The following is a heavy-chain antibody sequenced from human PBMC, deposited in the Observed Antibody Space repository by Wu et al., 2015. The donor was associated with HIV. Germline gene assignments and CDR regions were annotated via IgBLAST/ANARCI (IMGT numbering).Heavy chain of an antibody. V-gene: IGHV1-69*12. J-gene: IGHJ4*02. Sequence: QVQLVQSGAEVKKPGSSVKVSCKASGGTFSSYAISWVRQAPGQGLEWMGGIIPIFGTANYAQKFQGRVTITADGSTSTAYMELSSLRSEDTAVYYCARDRGVGQQLVRAQTRSGDSRFDYWGQGTLVTVSS. D-gene: IGHD6-13*01. CDR2: IIPIFGTA. CDR1: GGTFSSYA. CDR3: ARDRGVGQQLVRAQTRSGDSRFDY.